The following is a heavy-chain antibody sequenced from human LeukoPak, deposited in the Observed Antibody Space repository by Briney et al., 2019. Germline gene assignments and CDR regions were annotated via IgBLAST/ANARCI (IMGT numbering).Heavy chain of an antibody. J-gene: IGHJ4*02. V-gene: IGHV4-39*01. D-gene: IGHD3-9*01. CDR3: ARQGPSSAGILWDY. CDR1: GDSVRNGNYY. CDR2: VYYSGTS. Sequence: SETLSLTCTVSGDSVRNGNYYWGWIRQPPEKGLEWIGTVYYSGTSYYGPSLQSRTTMSVDTLKNLYSLNLKSGTVADTAVYYCARQGPSSAGILWDYWGQGILVTVSS.